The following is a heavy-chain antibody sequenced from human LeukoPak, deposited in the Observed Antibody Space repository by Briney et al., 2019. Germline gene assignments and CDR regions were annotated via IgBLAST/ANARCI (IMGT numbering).Heavy chain of an antibody. J-gene: IGHJ6*03. CDR1: GFTLRSSY. CDR3: ARDAYDDFWSGSWRSYYYMDV. CDR2: IKQDGSEK. D-gene: IGHD3-3*01. Sequence: PGGSLRLSCAASGFTLRSSYMSWVRQAPGKGRGWVANIKQDGSEKYYADSVKGRFTISRDNAKNSLYLQMNSLRAEDTAVYYCARDAYDDFWSGSWRSYYYMDVWGKGTTVTVSS. V-gene: IGHV3-7*01.